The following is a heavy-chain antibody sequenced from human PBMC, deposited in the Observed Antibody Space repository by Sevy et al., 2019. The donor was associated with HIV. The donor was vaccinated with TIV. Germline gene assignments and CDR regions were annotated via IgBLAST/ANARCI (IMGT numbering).Heavy chain of an antibody. CDR3: ARDCSSTNCLWGLDV. D-gene: IGHD2-2*01. CDR1: GFTFSRYW. V-gene: IGHV3-7*03. Sequence: GGSLRLSCAASGFTFSRYWMSWVRQAPGKGLEWVANIKKDGSEKYYVDSVKGRFTNSRDNAKNSLYLQMNSLRAEDTALYYCARDCSSTNCLWGLDVWGQGTTVTVSS. CDR2: IKKDGSEK. J-gene: IGHJ6*02.